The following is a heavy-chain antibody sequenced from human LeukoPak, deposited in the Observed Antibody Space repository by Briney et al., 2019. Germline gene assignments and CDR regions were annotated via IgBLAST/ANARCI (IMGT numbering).Heavy chain of an antibody. CDR2: INPNDGDT. CDR1: GYTFTDYY. Sequence: ASVKVSCKASGYTFTDYYMHWVGQAPGQGFEWMGWINPNDGDTNYAQKFQGRVTMTRDTSISTAHMEVSRLRSDDTAVYYCARANFLYCSSTTCLFDYWGQGTLVTVSS. J-gene: IGHJ4*02. CDR3: ARANFLYCSSTTCLFDY. D-gene: IGHD2-2*01. V-gene: IGHV1-2*02.